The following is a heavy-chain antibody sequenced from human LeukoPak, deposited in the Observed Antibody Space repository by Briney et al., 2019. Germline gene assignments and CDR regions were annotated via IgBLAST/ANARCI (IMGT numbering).Heavy chain of an antibody. Sequence: ASVKVSCKASGYTFTCYYMHWVRQAPGQGLEWMGWINPNSGGTNYAQKFQGRVTMTRDTSISTAYMELSRLRSDDTAVYYCARGLAAAGFPPGYWGQGTLVTVSS. D-gene: IGHD6-13*01. V-gene: IGHV1-2*02. CDR3: ARGLAAAGFPPGY. CDR1: GYTFTCYY. J-gene: IGHJ4*02. CDR2: INPNSGGT.